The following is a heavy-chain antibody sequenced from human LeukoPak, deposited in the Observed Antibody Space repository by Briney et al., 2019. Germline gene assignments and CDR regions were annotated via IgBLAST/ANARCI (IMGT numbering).Heavy chain of an antibody. J-gene: IGHJ4*02. CDR2: IGTAGDT. CDR1: GFTFSSYD. Sequence: PGGSLRLSCAASGFTFSSYDMHWVRQATGKGLEWVSAIGTAGDTYYPGSVKSRFTISRENAKNSLYLQMNSLRAGDTAVYFCAKDGGGYSYGYFDYWGQGTLVTVSS. V-gene: IGHV3-13*01. CDR3: AKDGGGYSYGYFDY. D-gene: IGHD5-18*01.